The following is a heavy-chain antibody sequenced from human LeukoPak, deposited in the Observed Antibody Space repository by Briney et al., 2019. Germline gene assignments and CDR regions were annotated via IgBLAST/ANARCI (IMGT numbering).Heavy chain of an antibody. Sequence: GGSLRLSCAASGFTFSSYAMAWVRQVPGRGLEWFSVISDSGRSTKYADSVKGRFIISRDTSKTTLFLRMNSLRAEDTAVYYCAKFLGSGGWDSAMDVWGKGTTVTVSS. CDR2: ISDSGRST. CDR1: GFTFSSYA. J-gene: IGHJ6*04. D-gene: IGHD3-10*01. V-gene: IGHV3-23*01. CDR3: AKFLGSGGWDSAMDV.